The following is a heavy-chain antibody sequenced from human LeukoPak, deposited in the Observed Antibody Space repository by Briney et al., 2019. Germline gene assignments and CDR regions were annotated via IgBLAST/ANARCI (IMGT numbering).Heavy chain of an antibody. V-gene: IGHV3-30*04. J-gene: IGHJ3*02. Sequence: HPGRSLRLSCAASGFTFSSYAMHWVRQAPGKGLEWVTLISYDGSNKYYADSVKGRFTISRDNSKNTLYLQMNSLRAEDTAVYYCAREGQPAAFDIWGQGTMVTASS. CDR1: GFTFSSYA. CDR3: AREGQPAAFDI. CDR2: ISYDGSNK. D-gene: IGHD6-13*01.